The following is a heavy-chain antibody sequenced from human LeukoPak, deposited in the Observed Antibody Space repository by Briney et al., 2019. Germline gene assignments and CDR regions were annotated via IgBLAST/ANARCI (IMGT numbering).Heavy chain of an antibody. J-gene: IGHJ4*02. Sequence: SETLSLTCAVHGGSFSGYYWTWIRQPPGKGLEWIGSIYYSGSTYYNPSLKSRVTISVDTSKNQFSLKLSSVTAADTAVYYCARQTGSGLFILPGGQGTLVTVSS. CDR1: GGSFSGYY. V-gene: IGHV4-34*01. CDR2: IYYSGST. D-gene: IGHD3/OR15-3a*01. CDR3: ARQTGSGLFILP.